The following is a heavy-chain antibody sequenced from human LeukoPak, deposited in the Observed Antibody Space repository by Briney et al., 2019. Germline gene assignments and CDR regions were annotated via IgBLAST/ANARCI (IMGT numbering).Heavy chain of an antibody. J-gene: IGHJ4*02. CDR1: GYTFTSYY. D-gene: IGHD6-19*01. V-gene: IGHV1-46*01. CDR2: INPSGGST. Sequence: GASVKVSCKASGYTFTSYYMHWVRQAPGQGLEWMGIINPSGGSTSYAQKFQGRVTMTRDTSTSTVYMELSSLSSEDRAVYYCERASGWPLTQAFDYWGQGTMVTVSS. CDR3: ERASGWPLTQAFDY.